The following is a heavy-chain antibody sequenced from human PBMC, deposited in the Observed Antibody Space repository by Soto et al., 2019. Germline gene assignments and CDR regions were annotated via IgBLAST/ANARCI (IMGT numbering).Heavy chain of an antibody. CDR1: GFIFKMYW. J-gene: IGHJ4*02. V-gene: IGHV3-74*01. Sequence: GGSLTLSCAASGFIFKMYWMHWVRQSPGKGLVGISRIYNDGAYSDYAHSVRGRFTISRDKVNDTLYLQMTNLRAEDSGLYYCTRGTRPVWTGTGAYWREGTRVTVSS. CDR2: IYNDGAYS. CDR3: TRGTRPVWTGTGAY. D-gene: IGHD3-10*01.